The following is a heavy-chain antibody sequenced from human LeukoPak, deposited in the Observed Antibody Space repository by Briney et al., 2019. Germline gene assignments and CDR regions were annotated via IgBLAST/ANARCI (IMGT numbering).Heavy chain of an antibody. Sequence: SQTLSLTCTVSGGSISSGGYYWSWIRQPPGKGLEWIGEINHSGSTNYNPSLKSRVTISVDTSKNQFSLKLSSVTAADTAVYYCARDRRTYYDILTGYSFDYWGQGTLVTVSS. V-gene: IGHV4-30-2*01. J-gene: IGHJ4*02. CDR2: INHSGST. D-gene: IGHD3-9*01. CDR1: GGSISSGGYY. CDR3: ARDRRTYYDILTGYSFDY.